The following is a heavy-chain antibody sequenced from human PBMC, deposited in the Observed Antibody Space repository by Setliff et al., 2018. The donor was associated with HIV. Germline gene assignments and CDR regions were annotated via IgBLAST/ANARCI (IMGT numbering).Heavy chain of an antibody. CDR1: GDSLSGGSFY. D-gene: IGHD3-10*01. Sequence: SETLSLTCTVSGDSLSGGSFYWSWIRQPAGKELEWIGRIYTSGTTRHNPSLRSRVTLSIDTSKNQFFLKLTSVTAADTAVYYCARSHLSGSGTYGIFDYWGQGTRVTVSS. V-gene: IGHV4-61*02. CDR3: ARSHLSGSGTYGIFDY. J-gene: IGHJ4*02. CDR2: IYTSGTT.